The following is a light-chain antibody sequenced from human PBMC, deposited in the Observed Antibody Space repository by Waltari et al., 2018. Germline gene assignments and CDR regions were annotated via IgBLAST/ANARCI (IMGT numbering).Light chain of an antibody. V-gene: IGKV4-1*01. Sequence: IVMTQSPESLAVSLGERATSTCKSSQSVLHSSNKKNYFAWYQQKPGQPPKLLIYWASTRKSGVPDRFSGSGSGTDFTLTISSLQAEDVAVYYCQQFQSHLRTFGQGTKVEIK. CDR2: WAS. CDR3: QQFQSHLRT. J-gene: IGKJ1*01. CDR1: QSVLHSSNKKNY.